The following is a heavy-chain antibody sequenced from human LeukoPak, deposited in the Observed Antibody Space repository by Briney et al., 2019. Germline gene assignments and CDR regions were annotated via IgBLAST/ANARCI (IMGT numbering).Heavy chain of an antibody. Sequence: PGGSLRLSCAASGFTFRTFAINGSRQPPGKGLGGLAVLSYDGSNKYYADSVKGRFTISRDNSKNTLYLQMNSLRAEDTAVYYCARAPFMVATGYFDYWGQGTLVTVSS. CDR2: LSYDGSNK. CDR1: GFTFRTFA. D-gene: IGHD5-12*01. J-gene: IGHJ4*02. V-gene: IGHV3-30-3*01. CDR3: ARAPFMVATGYFDY.